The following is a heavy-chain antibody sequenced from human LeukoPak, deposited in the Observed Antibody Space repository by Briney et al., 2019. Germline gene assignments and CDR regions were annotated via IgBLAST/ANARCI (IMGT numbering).Heavy chain of an antibody. V-gene: IGHV3-49*04. Sequence: GGSLRLSCTASGFTFGDYAMSWVRQAPGKGLEWVGFIRSKAYGGTTEYAASVKGRFTISRDDSKSVAYLQMNSLKTEDTAVYYCEAGFGAFDIWGQGTMVTVSS. CDR1: GFTFGDYA. J-gene: IGHJ3*02. CDR3: EAGFGAFDI. CDR2: IRSKAYGGTT. D-gene: IGHD6-19*01.